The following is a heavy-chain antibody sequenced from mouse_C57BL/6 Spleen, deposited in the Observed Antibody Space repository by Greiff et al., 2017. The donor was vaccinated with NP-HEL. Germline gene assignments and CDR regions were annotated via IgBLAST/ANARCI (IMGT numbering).Heavy chain of an antibody. CDR3: ARSRAGKL. V-gene: IGHV1-50*01. D-gene: IGHD3-3*01. CDR1: GYTFTSYW. CDR2: IDPSDSYT. Sequence: VQLQQSGAELVKPGASVKLSCKASGYTFTSYWMQWVKQRPGQGLEWIGEIDPSDSYTNYNQNFKGKATLTVDPSSSTAYMQLSSLTSEDSAVYYCARSRAGKLWGQGTTLTVSS. J-gene: IGHJ2*01.